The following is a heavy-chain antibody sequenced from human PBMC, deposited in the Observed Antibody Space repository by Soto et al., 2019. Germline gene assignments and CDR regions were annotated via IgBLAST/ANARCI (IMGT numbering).Heavy chain of an antibody. Sequence: QVQLQQWGAGLLKPSETLSLTCAVYGGSFSGYYWSWIRQPPGKGLEWIGEINHRGSTNYNPSLKSRVTISVDTSKNQFSLKLSSVNAADTAVYYCARVTPDGYYDFWSGYYNYDYWGQGNLVTVSS. CDR2: INHRGST. J-gene: IGHJ4*02. V-gene: IGHV4-34*01. CDR3: ARVTPDGYYDFWSGYYNYDY. D-gene: IGHD3-3*01. CDR1: GGSFSGYY.